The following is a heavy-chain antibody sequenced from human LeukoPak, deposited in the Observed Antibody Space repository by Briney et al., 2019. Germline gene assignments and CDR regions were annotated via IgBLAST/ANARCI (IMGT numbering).Heavy chain of an antibody. D-gene: IGHD3-22*01. CDR1: GGTFSSYA. Sequence: SVEVSCKASGGTFSSYAISWVRQAPGQGLEWMGGIIPIFGTANYAQKFQGRVTITADESTSTAYMELNSLRAEDTAVYYCAKDLTMIVVGTFNYWGQGTLVTVSS. J-gene: IGHJ4*02. V-gene: IGHV1-69*13. CDR3: AKDLTMIVVGTFNY. CDR2: IIPIFGTA.